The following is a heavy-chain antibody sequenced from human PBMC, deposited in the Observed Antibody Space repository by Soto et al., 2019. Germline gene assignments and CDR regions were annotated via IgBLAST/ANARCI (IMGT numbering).Heavy chain of an antibody. J-gene: IGHJ4*02. CDR3: ARVLVATYYYFDF. D-gene: IGHD5-12*01. CDR1: GDSISRSRYY. Sequence: SETLSLTCNVSGDSISRSRYYCGWVRQPPGRGLEWLGNIYFTGSTFYNPSLKSRVILSVDTSKNQFSLKLSSVTAADTAVYFCARVLVATYYYFDFWGQGTLVTVSS. CDR2: IYFTGST. V-gene: IGHV4-39*07.